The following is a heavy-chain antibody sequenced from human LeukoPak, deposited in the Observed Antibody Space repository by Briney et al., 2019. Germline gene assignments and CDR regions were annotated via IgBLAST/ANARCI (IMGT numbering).Heavy chain of an antibody. Sequence: GGSLRLSCAASGFTFDDYAMPWVRQAPGKGLEWVSGISWSSGSIGYADSVKGRFTISRDNAKNSLYLQMNSLRAEDTALYYCAKGAPRLYIAAAGYFDYWGQGTLVTVSS. J-gene: IGHJ4*02. CDR2: ISWSSGSI. CDR3: AKGAPRLYIAAAGYFDY. D-gene: IGHD6-13*01. V-gene: IGHV3-9*01. CDR1: GFTFDDYA.